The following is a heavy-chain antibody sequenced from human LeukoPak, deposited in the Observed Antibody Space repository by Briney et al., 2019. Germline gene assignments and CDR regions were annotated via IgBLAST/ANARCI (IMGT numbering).Heavy chain of an antibody. CDR3: VRARYNENDVAARAFDI. CDR2: TYYRSKWYN. CDR1: GDSVSSNNAA. J-gene: IGHJ3*02. D-gene: IGHD1-1*01. Sequence: SQTLSLTCVISGDSVSSNNAAWSWIRLSPSRGLEWLGRTYYRSKWYNDYAISVKSRISINPDTSKNQFSLQLNSVTPEDTAVYYCVRARYNENDVAARAFDIWGQGTVVTVSS. V-gene: IGHV6-1*01.